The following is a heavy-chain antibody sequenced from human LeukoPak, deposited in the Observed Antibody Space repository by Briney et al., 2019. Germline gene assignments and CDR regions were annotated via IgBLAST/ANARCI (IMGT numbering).Heavy chain of an antibody. CDR3: ARDIKGGSVAAPRV. CDR2: ISSSGSTI. Sequence: GGSLRLSCAASGFTFSIYSMNWVRQAPGKGLEWVSYISSSGSTIYYADSVKGRFTISRDNAKNSLYLQMNSLRAEDTAVYYCARDIKGGSVAAPRVWGQGTLVTVSS. V-gene: IGHV3-48*04. CDR1: GFTFSIYS. J-gene: IGHJ4*02. D-gene: IGHD6-19*01.